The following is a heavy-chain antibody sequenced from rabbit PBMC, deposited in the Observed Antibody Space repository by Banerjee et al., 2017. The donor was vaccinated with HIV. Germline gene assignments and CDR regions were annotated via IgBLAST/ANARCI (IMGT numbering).Heavy chain of an antibody. J-gene: IGHJ4*01. CDR3: ARGGSGYWEYFNL. D-gene: IGHD1-1*01. CDR1: GFSFSSGA. Sequence: QQQLEESGGGLVKPEGSLTLTCKASGFSFSSGAMCWVRQAPGKGPEWIACIDAGSNGKTFYASWAKGLFTISSTSSTTVTLQMTSLTAADTATYFCARGGSGYWEYFNLWGPGTLVTVS. CDR2: IDAGSNGKT. V-gene: IGHV1S45*01.